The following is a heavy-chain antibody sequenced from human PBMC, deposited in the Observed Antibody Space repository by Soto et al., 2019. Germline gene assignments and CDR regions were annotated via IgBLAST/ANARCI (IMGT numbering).Heavy chain of an antibody. V-gene: IGHV4-39*02. CDR3: ARLAHIVVVVRFDY. CDR2: IYYSGST. D-gene: IGHD2-15*01. Sequence: QLQLQESGPGLVKPSETLSLTCTVSGGSISSSSYYWGWIRQPPGKGLEWIGSIYYSGSTYYIPSLKSRVTISVDTSKNHFSLKLSSVTAADTAVYYCARLAHIVVVVRFDYWGQGTLVTVSS. J-gene: IGHJ4*02. CDR1: GGSISSSSYY.